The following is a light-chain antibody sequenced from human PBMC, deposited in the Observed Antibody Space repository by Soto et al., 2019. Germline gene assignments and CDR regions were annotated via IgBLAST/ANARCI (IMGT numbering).Light chain of an antibody. CDR3: QQYNSYPWT. J-gene: IGKJ1*01. V-gene: IGKV1-5*01. CDR2: DAS. Sequence: GDRVTITCRASQSISSWLAWYQQKPGQAPKLLIYDASSLESGVPSRFSGSGSGTEFTLTISSLQPDDFATYYCQQYNSYPWTFGQGTKVEIK. CDR1: QSISSW.